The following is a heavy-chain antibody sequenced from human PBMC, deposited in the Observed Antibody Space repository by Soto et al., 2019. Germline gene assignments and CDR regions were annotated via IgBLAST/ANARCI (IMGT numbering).Heavy chain of an antibody. CDR2: IYHSGVT. J-gene: IGHJ4*02. Sequence: PSETLSVNCAVSGGPIRSNNWWSWVRQPPGKGLEWIGEIYHSGVTNYNPSLKSRVTISVDKSKNQFSLKLSSLTAADTAVYYNARISAYHFDYWGQGTLVTVSS. D-gene: IGHD3-16*01. V-gene: IGHV4-4*02. CDR3: ARISAYHFDY. CDR1: GGPIRSNNW.